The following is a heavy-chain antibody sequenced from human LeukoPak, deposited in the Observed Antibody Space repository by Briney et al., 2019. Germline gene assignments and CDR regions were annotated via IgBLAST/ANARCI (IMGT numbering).Heavy chain of an antibody. D-gene: IGHD2-21*01. CDR1: GITFSHHG. V-gene: IGHV3-30*03. Sequence: GGSLRLSCAASGITFSHHGMDWVRQAPGKGLEWVAGIQYDGSIKFYLDSVKGRFTISRDNSKNTLDLQMNSLSFEDTAVYFCVQGGQYTRAYSDAFGLWGQGTMVTVSS. J-gene: IGHJ3*01. CDR3: VQGGQYTRAYSDAFGL. CDR2: IQYDGSIK.